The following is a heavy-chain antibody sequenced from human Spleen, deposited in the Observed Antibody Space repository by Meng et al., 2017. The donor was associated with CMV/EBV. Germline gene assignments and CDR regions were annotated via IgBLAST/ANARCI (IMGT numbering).Heavy chain of an antibody. CDR3: ASSSSYYYGMDV. D-gene: IGHD6-6*01. V-gene: IGHV3-53*01. CDR2: IYSGGST. CDR1: GFTVSSNY. Sequence: GGSLRLSCAASGFTVSSNYMSWVRQAPEKGLEWVSVIYSGGSTYYADSVKGRFTISRDNSKNTLYLQMNSLRAEDTAVYYCASSSSYYYGMDVWGQGTTVTVSS. J-gene: IGHJ6*02.